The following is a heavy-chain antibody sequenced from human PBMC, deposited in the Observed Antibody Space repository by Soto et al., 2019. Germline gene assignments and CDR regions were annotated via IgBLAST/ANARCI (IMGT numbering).Heavy chain of an antibody. CDR1: GYTFTSYG. CDR3: ARDCSGGSCYEH. CDR2: ISAYNGNT. D-gene: IGHD2-15*01. Sequence: ASVKVSCKASGYTFTSYGISWVRQAPGQGLEWMGWISAYNGNTNYAQKLQGRVTMTTDTSTSTAYVELRSLRSDDTAVYYCARDCSGGSCYEHWGQGTLVTVSS. V-gene: IGHV1-18*01. J-gene: IGHJ4*02.